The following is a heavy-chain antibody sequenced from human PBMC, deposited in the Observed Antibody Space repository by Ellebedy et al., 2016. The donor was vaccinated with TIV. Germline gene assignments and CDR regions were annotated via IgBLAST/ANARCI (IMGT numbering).Heavy chain of an antibody. CDR2: IKKDGSEK. D-gene: IGHD3-3*01. CDR1: GFTFSSYW. Sequence: GGSLRLSCAASGFTFSSYWMTWVRQAPGKGLEWVANIKKDGSEKYYVDSVKGRFTISRDNAKNSLYLQMKTLGGEDTAVYYCSTVEWYRSDYWGQGTLVTVSS. CDR3: STVEWYRSDY. J-gene: IGHJ4*02. V-gene: IGHV3-7*01.